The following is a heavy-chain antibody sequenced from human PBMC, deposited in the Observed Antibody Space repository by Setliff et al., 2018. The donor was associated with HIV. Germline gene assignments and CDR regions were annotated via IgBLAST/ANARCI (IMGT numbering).Heavy chain of an antibody. Sequence: SETLSLTCTVSGDSISTSNSYWGWVRQPPGKGLEWIGSLYYSGSTYYNPSLKSRATISVDMSKNQFSLRLSSVTAADTAVYYCIIAYSSGWLAPMGFDSWGQGTLVTVSS. J-gene: IGHJ4*02. D-gene: IGHD6-19*01. CDR1: GDSISTSNSY. CDR3: IIAYSSGWLAPMGFDS. V-gene: IGHV4-39*01. CDR2: LYYSGST.